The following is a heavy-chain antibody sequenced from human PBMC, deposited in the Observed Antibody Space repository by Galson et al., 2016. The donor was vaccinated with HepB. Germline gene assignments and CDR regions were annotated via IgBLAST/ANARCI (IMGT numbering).Heavy chain of an antibody. CDR2: IYYNGHT. D-gene: IGHD1-1*01. V-gene: IGHV4-59*01. CDR1: GDSLVHYY. CDR3: GRWNEGLDY. Sequence: LSLTCTVSGDSLVHYYWGWIRQPPGKGLEWIGHIYYNGHTNYNLSLTSRLSMSVDTSSNQFSLKLSSVTAADTAVYYCGRWNEGLDYWGQGTLVTVSS. J-gene: IGHJ4*02.